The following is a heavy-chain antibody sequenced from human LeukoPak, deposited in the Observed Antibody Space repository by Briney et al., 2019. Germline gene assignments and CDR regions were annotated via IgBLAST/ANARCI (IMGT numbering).Heavy chain of an antibody. CDR3: ARGWLAENTVVTPYNY. CDR2: IIPIFGTA. CDR1: GGTFSSYA. J-gene: IGHJ4*02. V-gene: IGHV1-69*13. D-gene: IGHD4-23*01. Sequence: GASVKVSCKASGGTFSSYAISWVRQATGQGLEWMGGIIPIFGTANYAQKFQGRVTITAVESMSTAYMELSSLRSEDTAVYYCARGWLAENTVVTPYNYWGQGTLVTVSS.